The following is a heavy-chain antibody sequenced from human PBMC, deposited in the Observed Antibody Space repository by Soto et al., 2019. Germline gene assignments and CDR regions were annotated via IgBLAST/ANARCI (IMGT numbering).Heavy chain of an antibody. J-gene: IGHJ6*02. CDR3: ARDSFPGSGSYYTEEYGMDV. V-gene: IGHV3-7*05. CDR1: GFTFSSYW. D-gene: IGHD3-10*01. Sequence: GGSLRLSCAASGFTFSSYWMSWVRQAPGKGLEWVANIKQDGSEKYYVDSVKGRFTISRDNAKNSRYLQMNSLRAEDTAVYYCARDSFPGSGSYYTEEYGMDVWGQGTTVTVSS. CDR2: IKQDGSEK.